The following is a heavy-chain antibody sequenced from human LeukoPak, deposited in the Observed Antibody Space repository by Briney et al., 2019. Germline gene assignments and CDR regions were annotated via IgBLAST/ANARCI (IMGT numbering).Heavy chain of an antibody. CDR1: GFTFSSYS. CDR3: AKLDFDY. Sequence: PGGSLRLSCAASGFTFSSYSMSWVRQAPGKGLEWLSVISGSGDSTYYADSAKGRFTVSRDNSKNTLSLQMNSLRAEDTAVYYCAKLDFDYWGQGILVTVSS. V-gene: IGHV3-23*01. CDR2: ISGSGDST. J-gene: IGHJ4*02.